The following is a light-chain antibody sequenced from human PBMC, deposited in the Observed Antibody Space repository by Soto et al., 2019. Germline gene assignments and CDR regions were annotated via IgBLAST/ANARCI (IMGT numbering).Light chain of an antibody. J-gene: IGKJ2*01. CDR3: QQSHSSPYT. CDR2: WAS. Sequence: DIVMTQSPDSLAVSLGERATINCKSSQSVLYSYNNKNYLAWYQQKPGEPPKLLIYWASTRESGVPDRFSGSWSWTDFTLTINRLQAEDVAVYYCQQSHSSPYTFGQGTKLEIK. V-gene: IGKV4-1*01. CDR1: QSVLYSYNNKNY.